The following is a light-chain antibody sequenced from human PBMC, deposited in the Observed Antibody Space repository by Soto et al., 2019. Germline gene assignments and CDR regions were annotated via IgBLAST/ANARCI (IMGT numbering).Light chain of an antibody. V-gene: IGKV3-15*01. CDR1: QSVATN. CDR3: QQYNKWPQT. Sequence: EAVLAQSPATLSVFPGEVATLSCRASQSVATNLAWYQQRPGQAPRLLIYGASKRAIGLPARFSGSGSGTEFTLTITSLQSEDFAVYYCQQYNKWPQTFGQGTKVDIK. CDR2: GAS. J-gene: IGKJ1*01.